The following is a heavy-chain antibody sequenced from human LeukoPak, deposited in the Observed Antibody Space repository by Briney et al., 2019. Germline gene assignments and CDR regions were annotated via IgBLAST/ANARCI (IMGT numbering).Heavy chain of an antibody. V-gene: IGHV3-11*01. CDR3: ACDFRYLGHDF. D-gene: IGHD2-21*02. Sequence: GGSPRLSCTASAFTLGDFYMSWIRQAPGKGLEWIAYISNVVLTTYYAESVKGRFTIHRDNAKNSLYLQMNSRRAEDTAVYYCACDFRYLGHDFWGQGTLVTVSS. CDR2: ISNVVLTT. J-gene: IGHJ4*02. CDR1: AFTLGDFY.